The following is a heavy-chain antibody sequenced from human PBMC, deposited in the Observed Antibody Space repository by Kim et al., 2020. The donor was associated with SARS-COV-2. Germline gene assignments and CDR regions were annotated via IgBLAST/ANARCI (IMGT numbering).Heavy chain of an antibody. J-gene: IGHJ4*02. CDR1: GGSISSSSYY. CDR3: ARLAVADTKFFDY. V-gene: IGHV4-39*01. CDR2: FYYSGST. D-gene: IGHD6-19*01. Sequence: SETLSLTCTVSGGSISSSSYYWGWIRQPPGKGLEWIGTFYYSGSTYYNPSLKSRLTISADTSKSQFSLKLSSVTASDTAVYYCARLAVADTKFFDYWGQGTLVTVSS.